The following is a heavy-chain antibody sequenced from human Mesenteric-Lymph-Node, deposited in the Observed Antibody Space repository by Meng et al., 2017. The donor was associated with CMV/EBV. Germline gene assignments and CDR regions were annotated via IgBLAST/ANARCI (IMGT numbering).Heavy chain of an antibody. D-gene: IGHD5-12*01. Sequence: GGSLRLSCQASGYTFNNYWIAWVRQMPGKGLEWMGIIYPDDSDTTYSPSFQGQVTISADKSIGTAYLQWRSLKASDTAMYYCARRGYSYGFDYWGRGTLVIVSS. J-gene: IGHJ4*02. V-gene: IGHV5-51*01. CDR1: GYTFNNYW. CDR2: IYPDDSDT. CDR3: ARRGYSYGFDY.